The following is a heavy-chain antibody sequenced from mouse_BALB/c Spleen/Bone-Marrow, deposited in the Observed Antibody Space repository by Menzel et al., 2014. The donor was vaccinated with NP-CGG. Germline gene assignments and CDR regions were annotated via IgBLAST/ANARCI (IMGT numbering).Heavy chain of an antibody. Sequence: LKHSGSELVRPGASVKLSCKASGYKLTSYWMHWVKQRPGQGLEWIGNIYPGSGSTNYDEKFKSKATLTVDTSSSTAYMQLSSLTSEDSAVYYCTNHYFDYWGQGTTLTVSS. CDR2: IYPGSGST. CDR3: TNHYFDY. CDR1: GYKLTSYW. V-gene: IGHV1S22*01. J-gene: IGHJ2*01.